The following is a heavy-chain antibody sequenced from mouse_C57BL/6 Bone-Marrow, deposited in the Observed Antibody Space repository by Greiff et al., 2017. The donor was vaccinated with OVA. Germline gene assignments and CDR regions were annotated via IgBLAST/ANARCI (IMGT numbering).Heavy chain of an antibody. V-gene: IGHV1-26*01. Sequence: EVQLQQSGPELVKPGASVKISCKASGYTFTDYYMNWVKQSHGKSLEWIGDINPNNGGTRYNQKFKGKATLTVDKSSSTAYVELRSLTSEDSAVYYCARGTQALDYWGQGTTLTVSS. CDR2: INPNNGGT. CDR3: ARGTQALDY. CDR1: GYTFTDYY. D-gene: IGHD3-2*02. J-gene: IGHJ2*01.